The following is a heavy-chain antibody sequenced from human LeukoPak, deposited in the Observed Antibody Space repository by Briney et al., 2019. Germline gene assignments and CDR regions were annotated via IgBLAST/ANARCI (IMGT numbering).Heavy chain of an antibody. CDR1: VGSVSSGSYY. D-gene: IGHD2-15*01. CDR3: ARDTPFTPMDY. J-gene: IGHJ4*02. Sequence: PSETLSLTCTVSVGSVSSGSYYWSWIRQPPGKGLEWIGYIYYSGSTNYNPSLKSRVTISVDTSKNQFSLKLSSVTAADTAVYYCARDTPFTPMDYWGQGTLVTVSS. V-gene: IGHV4-61*01. CDR2: IYYSGST.